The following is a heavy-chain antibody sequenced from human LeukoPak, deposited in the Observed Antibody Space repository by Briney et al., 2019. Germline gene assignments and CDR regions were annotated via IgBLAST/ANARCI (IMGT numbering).Heavy chain of an antibody. CDR2: INPSGTGT. V-gene: IGHV1-46*01. D-gene: IGHD5-24*01. CDR1: GYTITNNY. Sequence: ASVKVSCKASGYTITNNYMHWVRQAPGQGLEWMGVINPSGTGTSYAQKFQGRITMSRDTSTSTVYMELSSLRSEDTAFYYCATDHSMANAAWWFDPWGQGTLVTVSS. J-gene: IGHJ5*02. CDR3: ATDHSMANAAWWFDP.